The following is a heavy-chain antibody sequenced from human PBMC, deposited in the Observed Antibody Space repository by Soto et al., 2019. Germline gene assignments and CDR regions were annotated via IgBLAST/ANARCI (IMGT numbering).Heavy chain of an antibody. CDR3: AREDGIVGATSAFDY. J-gene: IGHJ4*02. CDR2: INGRGNYI. CDR1: GFTFSTYN. D-gene: IGHD1-26*01. V-gene: IGHV3-21*01. Sequence: GGSLRLSCAASGFTFSTYNMNWVRQAPGKGLEWVSSINGRGNYIYYADSVKGRFTISRDNAKKSLYLQMNSLRAEDTAVYYCAREDGIVGATSAFDYWGQGALVTVSS.